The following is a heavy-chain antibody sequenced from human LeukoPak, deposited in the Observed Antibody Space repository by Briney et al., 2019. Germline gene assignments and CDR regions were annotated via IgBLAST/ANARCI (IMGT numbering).Heavy chain of an antibody. CDR1: GGSISSYY. V-gene: IGHV4-59*01. CDR3: ARLGSGYGYYYGMDV. Sequence: SETLSLTCTVSGGSISSYYWSWIRQPPGKGLEWIGYIYYSGSTYYNPSLKSRVTISVDTSKNQFSLKLSSVTAADTAVYYCARLGSGYGYYYGMDVWGQGTTVTVSS. J-gene: IGHJ6*02. CDR2: IYYSGST. D-gene: IGHD5-12*01.